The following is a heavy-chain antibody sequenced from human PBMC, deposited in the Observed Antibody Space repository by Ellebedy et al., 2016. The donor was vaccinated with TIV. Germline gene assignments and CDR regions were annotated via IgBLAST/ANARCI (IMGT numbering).Heavy chain of an antibody. J-gene: IGHJ4*02. CDR1: GGSISSSGYY. V-gene: IGHV4-61*05. D-gene: IGHD3-22*01. CDR2: IYTSGST. CDR3: ASTHYYDSSGYWGLDY. Sequence: SETLSLTCIVSGGSISSSGYYWTWIRQHPGKGLEWIGYIYTSGSTNYNPSLKSRVTMSVDTSKNQFSLKLSSVTAADTAVYYCASTHYYDSSGYWGLDYWGQGTLVTVSS.